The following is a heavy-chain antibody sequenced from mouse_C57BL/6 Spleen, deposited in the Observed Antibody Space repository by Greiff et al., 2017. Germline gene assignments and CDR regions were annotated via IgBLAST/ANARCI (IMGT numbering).Heavy chain of an antibody. CDR3: ARKKITTVVADYFDY. Sequence: VQLQQSGAELVMPGASVKLSCKASGYTFTSYWMHWVKQRPGQGLEWIGEIDPSDSYTNYNQKFKGKSTLTVDKSSSTAYMQLSSLTSEDSAVYYCARKKITTVVADYFDYWGQGTTLTVSS. CDR1: GYTFTSYW. CDR2: IDPSDSYT. D-gene: IGHD1-1*01. V-gene: IGHV1-69*01. J-gene: IGHJ2*01.